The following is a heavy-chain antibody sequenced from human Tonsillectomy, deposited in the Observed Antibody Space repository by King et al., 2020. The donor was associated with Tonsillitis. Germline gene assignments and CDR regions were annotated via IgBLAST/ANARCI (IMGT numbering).Heavy chain of an antibody. V-gene: IGHV1-2*06. CDR1: GYTFTDYS. D-gene: IGHD6-19*01. CDR2: ISPDNGRT. CDR3: ARDTGGWRSFDF. J-gene: IGHJ4*02. Sequence: VPLVESGADVKKPGASVKVSCKASGYTFTDYSIHWVRQAPGQGLQWMGLISPDNGRTDYALSFEDRVTMTRDTSIRTVYMELTSLRSDDTAVYFCARDTGGWRSFDFWGQGTLVTVSA.